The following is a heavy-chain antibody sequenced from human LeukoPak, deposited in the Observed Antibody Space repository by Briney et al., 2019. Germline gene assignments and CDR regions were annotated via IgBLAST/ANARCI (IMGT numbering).Heavy chain of an antibody. J-gene: IGHJ4*02. CDR3: AREGGYSYGNFDY. D-gene: IGHD5-18*01. V-gene: IGHV3-30-3*01. Sequence: VRXXXGXXVEXXXXISYHGNNEFYPDSVNGRFTISRDNSKNTLYLQMNILRAEDTAVYYCAREGGYSYGNFDYCGQGTLVAVSS. CDR2: ISYHGNNE.